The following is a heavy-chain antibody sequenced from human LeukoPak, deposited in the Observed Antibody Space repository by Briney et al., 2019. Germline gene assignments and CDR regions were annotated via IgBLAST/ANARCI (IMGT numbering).Heavy chain of an antibody. CDR2: ISTYTGNT. D-gene: IGHD2-2*01. CDR1: GYTFTSYA. V-gene: IGHV1-18*01. CDR3: ARDCSSTSCYYGMDV. Sequence: ASVKVSCKASGYTFTSYAMNWVRQAPGQGLEWMGWISTYTGNTNYTREFQGRVTMTTDTSTSTAYMELRSLRSDDTAVYYCARDCSSTSCYYGMDVWGQGTTVTVSS. J-gene: IGHJ6*02.